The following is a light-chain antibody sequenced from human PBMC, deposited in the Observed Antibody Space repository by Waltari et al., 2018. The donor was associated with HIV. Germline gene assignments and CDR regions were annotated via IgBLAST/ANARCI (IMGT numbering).Light chain of an antibody. CDR2: SYN. CDR1: SSNIGTNT. J-gene: IGLJ2*01. Sequence: QSVLTQPPSASGTPGQRVTISCSGSSSNIGTNTENWYQQLPGTAPKLLIYSYNQRPSGVPDRFSGSKSGTSASLAISGLQSEDEADYYCQTWDTSRGVVFGGGTKLTVL. V-gene: IGLV1-44*01. CDR3: QTWDTSRGVV.